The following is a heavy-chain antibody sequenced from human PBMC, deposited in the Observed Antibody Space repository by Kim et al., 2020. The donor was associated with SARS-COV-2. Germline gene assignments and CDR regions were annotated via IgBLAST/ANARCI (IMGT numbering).Heavy chain of an antibody. Sequence: SETLSLTCAVFGDSISSSHFWGWVRQPPGEGLEWIGEISQTGSTTYNPSLKSRVTISLDKSKNHFSLMLNSVTAADTAVYYCERHDYEVDWAASDIWGQG. V-gene: IGHV4-4*02. CDR1: GDSISSSHF. CDR3: ERHDYEVDWAASDI. CDR2: ISQTGST. D-gene: IGHD4-17*01. J-gene: IGHJ3*02.